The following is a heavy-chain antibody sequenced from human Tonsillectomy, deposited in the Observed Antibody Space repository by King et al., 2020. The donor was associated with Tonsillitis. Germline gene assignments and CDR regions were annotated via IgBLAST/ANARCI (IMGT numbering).Heavy chain of an antibody. CDR1: GYIFSGYY. D-gene: IGHD3-22*01. Sequence: VQLVESGAEVKKPGASVKVSCKASGYIFSGYYIHLVRQAPGQGLEWMGRNNPKNGGTNYEQKFQGRVTMTRDTSISTAYMEVSRLRSDDTAVYYCARDRGYYYDLDYWGQGTLVTVSS. J-gene: IGHJ4*02. CDR2: NNPKNGGT. V-gene: IGHV1-2*02. CDR3: ARDRGYYYDLDY.